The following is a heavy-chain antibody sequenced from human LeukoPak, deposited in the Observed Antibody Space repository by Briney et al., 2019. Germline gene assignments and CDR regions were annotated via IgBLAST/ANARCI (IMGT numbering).Heavy chain of an antibody. CDR1: GFTFSNYA. CDR3: AKGALLHAFDI. V-gene: IGHV3-23*01. J-gene: IGHJ3*02. Sequence: GGSLRLSCAASGFTFSNYAMNWVRQATGKGLEWVSAISTSGSSTYYADSVKGRFTISRDSSNNTLYPQMNSLRAEDTAVYYCAKGALLHAFDIWGQGTMVTVSS. D-gene: IGHD2-15*01. CDR2: ISTSGSST.